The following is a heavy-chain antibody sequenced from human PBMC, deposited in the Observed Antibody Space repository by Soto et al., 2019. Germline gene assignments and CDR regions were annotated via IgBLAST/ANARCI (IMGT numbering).Heavy chain of an antibody. Sequence: SETLSLTCTVSGWSINTYYWSWIRQPPGKGLEWIGYIYYRANPNYNPSLKSRVTISQDTSKNQFSLKVSSVTAADTAVYYCARDHPHSYGVYYFDYWGQGTPVTVSS. CDR3: ARDHPHSYGVYYFDY. D-gene: IGHD5-18*01. V-gene: IGHV4-59*12. J-gene: IGHJ4*02. CDR1: GWSINTYY. CDR2: IYYRANP.